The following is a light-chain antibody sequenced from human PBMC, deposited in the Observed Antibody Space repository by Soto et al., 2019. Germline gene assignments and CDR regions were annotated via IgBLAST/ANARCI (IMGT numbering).Light chain of an antibody. CDR3: ASWDDSRKGVV. CDR2: SND. CDR1: SSNIGSNT. V-gene: IGLV1-44*01. Sequence: QSVLTQPPSASGTPGQRVTISCSGSSSNIGSNTVTWYQHLPGTAPKLLIYSNDQRPSGVPDRYSGSKSGTSASLAISGLQPEDEADYHCASWDDSRKGVVFGGGTKLTVL. J-gene: IGLJ2*01.